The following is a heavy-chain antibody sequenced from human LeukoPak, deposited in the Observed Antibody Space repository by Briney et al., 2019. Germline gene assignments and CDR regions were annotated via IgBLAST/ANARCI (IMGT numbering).Heavy chain of an antibody. D-gene: IGHD2-15*01. V-gene: IGHV1-69*04. CDR1: GGPFNSYA. CDR2: IIVILGKV. CDR3: ARYIHPQGLIGYAMDV. J-gene: IGHJ6*02. Sequence: SVKVSCKASGGPFNSYAINWVRQAPGQGLEWMGRIIVILGKVNYAQKFQGRLTITADKSTRTAYMDLSNLASEDTAIYFCARYIHPQGLIGYAMDVWGQGTAVIVSS.